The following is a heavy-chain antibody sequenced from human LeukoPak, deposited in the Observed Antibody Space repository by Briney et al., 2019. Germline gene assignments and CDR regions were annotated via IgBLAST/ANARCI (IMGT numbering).Heavy chain of an antibody. V-gene: IGHV3-74*01. CDR2: ITSDGPST. Sequence: GGSLRLSCAASGFTFSSNWMHWVRHAPGKGLVWISRITSDGPSTAYADSVKGRFTISRDNSKNTLYLQMNSLRAEDTAVYYCAKSEGYYDYWGQGTLVTVSS. CDR3: AKSEGYYDY. D-gene: IGHD3-10*01. CDR1: GFTFSSNW. J-gene: IGHJ4*02.